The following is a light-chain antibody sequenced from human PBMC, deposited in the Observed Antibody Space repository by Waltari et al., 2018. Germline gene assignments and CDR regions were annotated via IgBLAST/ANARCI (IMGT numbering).Light chain of an antibody. CDR3: CSFTSSNNYI. V-gene: IGLV2-14*03. CDR2: EVT. Sequence: QSALIQPASVSGSPGQSTTISCAGSRSDIGAFNYVAWYQQHPGKAPKLLINEVTHRPSGISARFSGSKSGNTASLTISGLQAEDEADYFCCSFTSSNNYIFGSGTTVTVL. CDR1: RSDIGAFNY. J-gene: IGLJ1*01.